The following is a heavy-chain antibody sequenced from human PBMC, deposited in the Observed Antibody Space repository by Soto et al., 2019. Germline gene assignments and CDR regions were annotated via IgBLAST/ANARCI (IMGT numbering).Heavy chain of an antibody. CDR2: IYTSGST. D-gene: IGHD2-8*01. CDR1: SGSISSYY. CDR3: AREAIGYCTNGVCRTFDY. Sequence: QVQLQESGPGLVKPSETLSLTCTVSSGSISSYYWSWIRQPAGKGLEWIGRIYTSGSTNYNPSLNIRVTMSVNTSKNLFALKLSSVTAADTAVYYCAREAIGYCTNGVCRTFDYWGLGTLVTVSS. V-gene: IGHV4-4*07. J-gene: IGHJ4*02.